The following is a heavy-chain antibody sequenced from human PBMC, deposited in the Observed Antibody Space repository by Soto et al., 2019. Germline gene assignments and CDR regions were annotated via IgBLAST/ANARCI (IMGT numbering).Heavy chain of an antibody. D-gene: IGHD3-22*01. CDR1: GFTFSSYA. Sequence: EVQLLESGGGLVQPGGSLRLSCAASGFTFSSYAMSWVRQAPGKGLEWVSAISGSGGSTYYADSVKGRFTISRDNSKNALYLQMNSLRAEDTAGYYCAKGSYYDSSGYYFTWGQGTLVTVSS. J-gene: IGHJ5*02. CDR3: AKGSYYDSSGYYFT. CDR2: ISGSGGST. V-gene: IGHV3-23*01.